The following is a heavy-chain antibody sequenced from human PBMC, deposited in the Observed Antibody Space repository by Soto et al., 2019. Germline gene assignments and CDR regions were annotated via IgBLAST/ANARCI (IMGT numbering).Heavy chain of an antibody. CDR1: GYTFTNYY. Sequence: QVQLVQSGAEVKKPGASVKVSCKASGYTFTNYYLHWVRQAPGQGLEWMGIINPSGGSTNYAQNFQGRVTMTRDTSTSTVYMELSSLRSEDTAVYYCARAGITGTIDAFDIWGQGTMVTVSS. D-gene: IGHD1-20*01. V-gene: IGHV1-46*01. CDR2: INPSGGST. CDR3: ARAGITGTIDAFDI. J-gene: IGHJ3*02.